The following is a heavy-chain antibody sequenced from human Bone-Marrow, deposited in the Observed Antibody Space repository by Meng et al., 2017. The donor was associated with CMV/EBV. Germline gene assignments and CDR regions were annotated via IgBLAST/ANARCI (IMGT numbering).Heavy chain of an antibody. CDR3: ARGGTLLRFGYFDF. CDR2: IGSSGTTI. D-gene: IGHD3-3*01. Sequence: GESLKISCTVSGFSLSRFEMNWVRRAPGKGLEWLAFIGSSGTTIFYADSLQGRFTISRDTARNSLYLQMDNLRVEDTATYYCARGGTLLRFGYFDFWGHGTLVTVS. V-gene: IGHV3-48*03. CDR1: GFSLSRFE. J-gene: IGHJ4*01.